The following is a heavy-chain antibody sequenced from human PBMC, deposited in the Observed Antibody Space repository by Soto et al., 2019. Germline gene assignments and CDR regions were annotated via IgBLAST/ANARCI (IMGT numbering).Heavy chain of an antibody. CDR1: GDSVSSCCFY. Sequence: QLEESGPGLVKPSETLSLTCTVSGDSVSSCCFYWAWIRQPPVKGLEWVGSIHYSGSTYYSWPLKSRGTISVDTSKHPLSLRLTFVTAAYTAVFCSARARSYGGDMFTNSYMHVWGAGIPVPVSS. CDR2: IHYSGST. CDR3: ARARSYGGDMFTNSYMHV. V-gene: IGHV4-39*01. D-gene: IGHD2-8*01. J-gene: IGHJ6*03.